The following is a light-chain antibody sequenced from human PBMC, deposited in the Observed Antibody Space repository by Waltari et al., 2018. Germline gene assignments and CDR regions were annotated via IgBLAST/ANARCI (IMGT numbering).Light chain of an antibody. J-gene: IGKJ1*01. CDR3: LQYNTYPWT. CDR2: VAS. CDR1: QGIGND. V-gene: IGKV1-17*01. Sequence: DIQMTQSPSSLSASVGDRVTITCRASQGIGNDLGWYQQKPGKVPKRLIYVASNLQSGVPSRFSGSGSGTEFTLTVSSLQPEDFASYYCLQYNTYPWTFGQGTKVEIK.